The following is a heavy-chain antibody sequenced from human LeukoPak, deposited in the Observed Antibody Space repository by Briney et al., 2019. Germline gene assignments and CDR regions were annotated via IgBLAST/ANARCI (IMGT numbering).Heavy chain of an antibody. J-gene: IGHJ6*02. CDR2: ISNSAITV. CDR1: GFTFSDYY. CDR3: ARTYYDFSYAMDV. V-gene: IGHV3-11*01. D-gene: IGHD3-3*01. Sequence: GGSLRLSCAASGFTFSDYYMSWIRQAPGKGLEWVSYISNSAITVYYADSVKGRFTISRDNARNSPSLQMNSLTAEDTAVYYCARTYYDFSYAMDVWGQGTTVTVSS.